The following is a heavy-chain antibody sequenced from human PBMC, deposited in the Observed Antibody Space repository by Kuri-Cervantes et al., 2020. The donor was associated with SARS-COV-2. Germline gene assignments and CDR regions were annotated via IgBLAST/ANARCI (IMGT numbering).Heavy chain of an antibody. V-gene: IGHV4-61*05. CDR1: GGSISSSSYY. CDR3: ARHEVVVVPAAFDY. J-gene: IGHJ4*02. D-gene: IGHD2-2*01. Sequence: SETLSLTCTVSGGSISSSSYYWGWIRQPPGKGLEWIGYIYYSGSTNYNPSLKSRVTISVDTSKNQFSLKLSSVTAADTAVYYCARHEVVVVPAAFDYWGQGTLVTVSS. CDR2: IYYSGST.